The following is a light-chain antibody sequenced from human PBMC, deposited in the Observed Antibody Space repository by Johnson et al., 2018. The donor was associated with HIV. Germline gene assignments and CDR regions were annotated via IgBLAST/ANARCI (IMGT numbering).Light chain of an antibody. Sequence: QSVLTHPPSVSAAPGQKVTIPCSGSSSNIGKNSVSWYQQFPGTAPKLLIYENNKRPSVIPDRFSVSKSGTSATLGITGLQTGDEADYYCGTWESSLSAGVFGTGTKVTVL. CDR3: GTWESSLSAGV. J-gene: IGLJ1*01. CDR2: ENN. V-gene: IGLV1-51*02. CDR1: SSNIGKNS.